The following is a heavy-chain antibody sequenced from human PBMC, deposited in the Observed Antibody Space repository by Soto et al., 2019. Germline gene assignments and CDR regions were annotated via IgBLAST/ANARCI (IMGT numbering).Heavy chain of an antibody. D-gene: IGHD3-9*01. CDR1: GYTLTELS. J-gene: IGHJ6*02. Sequence: ASVKVSCKVSGYTLTELSMHWVRQAPGKGLEWMGGFDPGDGETIYAQKFQGRVTMTEDTSTDTAYMELSSLRSEDTAVYYCATETYDILTGRLYYYYGMDVWGQGTTVTVSS. CDR3: ATETYDILTGRLYYYYGMDV. CDR2: FDPGDGET. V-gene: IGHV1-24*01.